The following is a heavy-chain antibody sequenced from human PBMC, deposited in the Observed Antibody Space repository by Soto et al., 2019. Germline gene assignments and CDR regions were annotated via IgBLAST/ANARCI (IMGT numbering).Heavy chain of an antibody. Sequence: ASVKVSCKASGYTFTSYGISWVRQAPGQGLEWMGGISAIFGTANYAQKFQGRVTITADESTTTAYMELSSLRSEDTAVYYCARLLRLGELSSPWGQGTLVTVSS. CDR3: ARLLRLGELSSP. V-gene: IGHV1-69*13. J-gene: IGHJ5*02. CDR1: GYTFTSYG. D-gene: IGHD3-16*02. CDR2: ISAIFGTA.